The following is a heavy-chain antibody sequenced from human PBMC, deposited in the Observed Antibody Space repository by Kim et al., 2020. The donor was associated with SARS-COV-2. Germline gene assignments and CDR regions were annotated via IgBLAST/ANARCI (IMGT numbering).Heavy chain of an antibody. V-gene: IGHV1-24*01. D-gene: IGHD3-10*01. CDR3: ATNGHYMVRGVIITSGWFDP. CDR2: FDPEDGET. Sequence: ASVKVSCKVSGYTLTELSMHWVRQAPGKGLEWMGGFDPEDGETIYAQKFQGRVTMTEDTSTDTAYMELSSLRSEDTAVYYCATNGHYMVRGVIITSGWFDPWGQGTLVTVSS. CDR1: GYTLTELS. J-gene: IGHJ5*02.